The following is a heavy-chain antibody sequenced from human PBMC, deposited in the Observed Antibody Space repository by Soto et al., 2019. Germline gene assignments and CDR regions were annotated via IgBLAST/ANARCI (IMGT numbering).Heavy chain of an antibody. CDR2: IYYSGST. J-gene: IGHJ3*02. CDR3: ARRMGNSWYAPSDAFDI. CDR1: GGSISSGDYY. D-gene: IGHD6-13*01. Sequence: PSETLSLTCTVSGGSISSGDYYWSWIRQPPGKGLEWIGYIYYSGSTYYNPSLKSRVTISVDTSKNQFSLKLSSVTAADTAVYYCARRMGNSWYAPSDAFDIWGQGTMVTVSS. V-gene: IGHV4-30-4*01.